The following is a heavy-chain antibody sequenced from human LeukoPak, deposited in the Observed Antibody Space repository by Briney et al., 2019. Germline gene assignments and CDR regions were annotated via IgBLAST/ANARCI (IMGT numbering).Heavy chain of an antibody. J-gene: IGHJ4*02. CDR3: ARADPFYHISGYYYYFDY. Sequence: GGSLRLTCAASGFTFSDYGIRWVRQAPGKGLEWVAVIWHDGSNKYYADSVKGRFTISRDNSKKTLYLQMNSLRAEDTAVYYCARADPFYHISGYYYYFDYWGQGTLVTVSS. CDR1: GFTFSDYG. D-gene: IGHD3-22*01. V-gene: IGHV3-33*01. CDR2: IWHDGSNK.